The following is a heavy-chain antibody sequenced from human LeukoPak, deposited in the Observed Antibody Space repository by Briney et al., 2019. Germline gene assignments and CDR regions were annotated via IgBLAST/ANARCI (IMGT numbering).Heavy chain of an antibody. D-gene: IGHD3-10*01. CDR1: GFTFSSYS. Sequence: GGSLRLSCAASGFTFSSYSMNWVRQAPGKGLEWVPSISSSSSYIYYADSVKGRFTISRDNAKNSLYLQMNSLRAEDTAVYYCARDRHTYYGSGSYYNPFDYWGQGTLVTVSS. CDR2: ISSSSSYI. V-gene: IGHV3-21*01. J-gene: IGHJ4*02. CDR3: ARDRHTYYGSGSYYNPFDY.